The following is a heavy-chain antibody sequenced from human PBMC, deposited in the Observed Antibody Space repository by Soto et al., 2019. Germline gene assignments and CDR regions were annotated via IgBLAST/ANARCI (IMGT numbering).Heavy chain of an antibody. CDR1: GFTFSSYS. Sequence: GGSLRLSCAASGFTFSSYSMNWVRQAPGKGLEWVSSISSSSSYIYYADSVKGRFTISRDNAKNSLYLQMNSLRAEDTAVYYCAREGGGSYDYYYYYGMDVWGQGTTVTVSS. V-gene: IGHV3-21*01. CDR2: ISSSSSYI. CDR3: AREGGGSYDYYYYYGMDV. J-gene: IGHJ6*02. D-gene: IGHD5-18*01.